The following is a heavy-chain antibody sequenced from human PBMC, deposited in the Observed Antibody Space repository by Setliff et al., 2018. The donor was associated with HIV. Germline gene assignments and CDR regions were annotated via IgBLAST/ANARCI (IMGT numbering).Heavy chain of an antibody. CDR2: ISPSDGST. CDR3: ARDPNRIAVAGTFDY. Sequence: ASVKVSCKASGNSFISHYIHWVRQVPGQGLDWMGIISPSDGSTVYTQKFQGRVTMTRDTSTSIVYMELSSLRSEDTAVYYCARDPNRIAVAGTFDYWGQGTLVTVSS. CDR1: GNSFISHY. J-gene: IGHJ4*02. D-gene: IGHD6-19*01. V-gene: IGHV1-46*01.